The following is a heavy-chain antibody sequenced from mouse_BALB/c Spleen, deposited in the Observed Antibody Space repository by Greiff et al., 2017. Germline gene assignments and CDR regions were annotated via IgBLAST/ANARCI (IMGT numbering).Heavy chain of an antibody. CDR1: GFTFTDYY. CDR2: IRNKANGYTT. J-gene: IGHJ2*01. CDR3: ARGSPYYFDY. V-gene: IGHV7-3*02. Sequence: EVKLQESGGGLVQPGGSLRLSCATSGFTFTDYYMSWVRQPPGKALEWLGFIRNKANGYTTEYSASVKGRFTISRDNSQSILYLQMNTLRAEDSATYYCARGSPYYFDYWGQGTTLTVSS.